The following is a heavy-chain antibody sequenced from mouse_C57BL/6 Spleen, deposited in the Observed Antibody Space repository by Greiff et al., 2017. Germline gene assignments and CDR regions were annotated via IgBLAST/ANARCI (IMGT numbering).Heavy chain of an antibody. D-gene: IGHD2-4*01. CDR3: ARVHYDYVCWYFDV. J-gene: IGHJ1*03. Sequence: QVQLQQPGAELVRPGTSVKLSCKASGYTFTSYWMHWVKQRPGQGLEWIGVLDPSDSYTNYNQKFKGKATLTVEPSSSTAYMQLSSLTSEDSTVYYCARVHYDYVCWYFDVWGTGTTVTVSS. V-gene: IGHV1-59*01. CDR2: LDPSDSYT. CDR1: GYTFTSYW.